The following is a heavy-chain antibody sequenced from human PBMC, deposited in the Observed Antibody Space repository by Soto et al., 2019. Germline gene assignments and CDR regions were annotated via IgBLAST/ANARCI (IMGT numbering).Heavy chain of an antibody. Sequence: ASVKVSCKVSGYTLTELSMHWVRQAPGKGLEWMGGFDPEDGETIYAQKFQGRVTMTEDTSTDTACMELSSLRSEDTAVYYCATGTVYYYDSSGRELDYWGQGTLVTVSS. CDR2: FDPEDGET. J-gene: IGHJ4*02. V-gene: IGHV1-24*01. D-gene: IGHD3-22*01. CDR1: GYTLTELS. CDR3: ATGTVYYYDSSGRELDY.